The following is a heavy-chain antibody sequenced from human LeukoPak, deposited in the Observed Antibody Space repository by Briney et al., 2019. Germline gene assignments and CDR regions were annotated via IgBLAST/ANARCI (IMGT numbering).Heavy chain of an antibody. CDR2: VSGGGVNT. Sequence: PGGSLRLSCAASGFTFNTYVMSWVRQAPGKGLEWVSIVSGGGVNTYYVDSVKGRFTISRDNSKNTLYLQLNSLSVDDTAVYYCATGHTDYGTGFDLWGQGTLVIVSS. CDR1: GFTFNTYV. D-gene: IGHD4-17*01. CDR3: ATGHTDYGTGFDL. V-gene: IGHV3-23*01. J-gene: IGHJ4*02.